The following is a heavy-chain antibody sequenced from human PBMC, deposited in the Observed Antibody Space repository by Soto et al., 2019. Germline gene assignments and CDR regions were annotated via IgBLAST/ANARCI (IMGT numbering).Heavy chain of an antibody. D-gene: IGHD3-10*01. CDR3: ARSYMVRGVANWFDP. Sequence: QVQLQESGPGLVKPSGTLSLTCAVSGGSISSSNWWSWVRQPPGKGLGWIGEIYHSGSSNYNPSLKSRVTISVDKSKIKFSLKLSSVTAADTAVYYCARSYMVRGVANWFDPWGQGTLVTVSS. V-gene: IGHV4-4*02. J-gene: IGHJ5*02. CDR2: IYHSGSS. CDR1: GGSISSSNW.